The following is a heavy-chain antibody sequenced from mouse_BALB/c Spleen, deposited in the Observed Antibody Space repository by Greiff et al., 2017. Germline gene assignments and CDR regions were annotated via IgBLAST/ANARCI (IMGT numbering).Heavy chain of an antibody. CDR3: ARKSTMVFDY. V-gene: IGHV8-12*01. J-gene: IGHJ2*01. Sequence: QVQLKESGPGILQPSQTLSLTCSFSGFSLSTSGMGVSWIRQPSGKGLEWLAHIYWDDDKRYNPSLKSRLTISKDTSRNQVFLKITSVDTADTATYYCARKSTMVFDYWGQGTTLTVSS. D-gene: IGHD2-2*01. CDR1: GFSLSTSGMG. CDR2: IYWDDDK.